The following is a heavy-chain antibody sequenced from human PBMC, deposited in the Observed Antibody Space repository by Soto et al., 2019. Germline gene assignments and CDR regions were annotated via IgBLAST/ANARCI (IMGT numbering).Heavy chain of an antibody. CDR2: ISGSSSSI. CDR3: ARGEAAADYYYYGMDV. Sequence: GGSLRLSYAASGFTFSSYAMSWVRQAPGKGLEWVSYISGSSSSIYYADSVKGRFTISRDNAKNSLYLQMNSLRDEDTAVYYCARGEAAADYYYYGMDVWGQGTTVTVSS. J-gene: IGHJ6*02. V-gene: IGHV3-48*02. D-gene: IGHD6-13*01. CDR1: GFTFSSYA.